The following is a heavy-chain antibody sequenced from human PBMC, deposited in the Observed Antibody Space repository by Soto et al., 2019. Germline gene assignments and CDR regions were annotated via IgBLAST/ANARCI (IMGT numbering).Heavy chain of an antibody. CDR3: VRGGLTQPRDCSGGSCSTWWFDP. V-gene: IGHV6-1*01. Sequence: PSQTLSLTCAISGDSVSSNSVAWNWIRQSPSRGLEWLGRTYYRSKWYNDYAVSVKSRITINPDTSKNQFSLQLKSVTPEDTAVYYCVRGGLTQPRDCSGGSCSTWWFDPWGQGTLVTVSS. CDR2: TYYRSKWYN. D-gene: IGHD2-15*01. J-gene: IGHJ5*02. CDR1: GDSVSSNSVA.